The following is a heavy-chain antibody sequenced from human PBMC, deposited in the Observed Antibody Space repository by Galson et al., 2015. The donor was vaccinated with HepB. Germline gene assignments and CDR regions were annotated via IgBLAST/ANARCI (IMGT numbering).Heavy chain of an antibody. CDR1: GYTFTNYS. Sequence: SVKVSCKASGYTFTNYSMHWVRQAPGQGLEWMGIINPSVGTTSCAQRFQGRVTLTRDTSTRTLYMELSSLSSEDTAIYYCAKDMEEGVRGVINGAESWGQGTLVTVSS. V-gene: IGHV1-46*01. J-gene: IGHJ5*02. CDR3: AKDMEEGVRGVINGAES. D-gene: IGHD3-10*01. CDR2: INPSVGTT.